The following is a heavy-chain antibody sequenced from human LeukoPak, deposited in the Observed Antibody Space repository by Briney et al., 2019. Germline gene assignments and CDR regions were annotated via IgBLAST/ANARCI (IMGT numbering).Heavy chain of an antibody. CDR2: ISSSSSYI. D-gene: IGHD6-13*01. Sequence: GGSLRLSCAASGFTFSSYSMNWVRPAPAKGLEWVSSISSSSSYIYYADSVKGRFTISRDNAKNSLYLQMNSLRAEDTAVYYCARYSSSWPEYFQHWGQGTLVTVSS. CDR1: GFTFSSYS. J-gene: IGHJ1*01. CDR3: ARYSSSWPEYFQH. V-gene: IGHV3-21*01.